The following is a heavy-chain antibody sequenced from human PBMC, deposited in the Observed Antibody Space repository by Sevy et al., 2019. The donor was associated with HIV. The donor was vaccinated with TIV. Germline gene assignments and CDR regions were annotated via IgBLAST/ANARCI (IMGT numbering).Heavy chain of an antibody. Sequence: SETLSLTCTVSGGSISSSSYYWGWIRQPPGKGLEWIGSIYYSGSTYYNPSLKRRVTISVDTSKNPFSLKLSSVTAADTAVYYCARLFPRGYVSPYWFDPWGQGTLVTVSS. D-gene: IGHD3-16*01. V-gene: IGHV4-39*01. CDR2: IYYSGST. CDR3: ARLFPRGYVSPYWFDP. J-gene: IGHJ5*02. CDR1: GGSISSSSYY.